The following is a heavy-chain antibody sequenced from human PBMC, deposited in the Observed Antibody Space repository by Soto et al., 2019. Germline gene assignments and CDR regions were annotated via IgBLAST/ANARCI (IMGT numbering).Heavy chain of an antibody. J-gene: IGHJ4*02. Sequence: SETLSLTCTVSGVSISSYYWSWIRQPPGKGLEWIGYIYYSGSTNYNPSLKSRVTISVDTSKNQFSLKLSSVTAADTAVYYCARDGDSYGRFDYWGQGTLVTVSS. CDR2: IYYSGST. V-gene: IGHV4-59*01. D-gene: IGHD5-18*01. CDR1: GVSISSYY. CDR3: ARDGDSYGRFDY.